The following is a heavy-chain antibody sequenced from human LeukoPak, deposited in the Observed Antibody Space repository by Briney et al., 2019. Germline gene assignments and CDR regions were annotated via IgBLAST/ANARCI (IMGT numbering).Heavy chain of an antibody. J-gene: IGHJ3*02. CDR2: ISSSGSTI. CDR1: GFTFSSYE. D-gene: IGHD4-23*01. CDR3: ARETTVANPISDAFDI. Sequence: PGGSLRLSRAASGFTFSSYEINWVRQAPGKGLEWVSYISSSGSTIYYADSVKGRFTISRDNPKNSVYLQMNSLRAEDTAVYYCARETTVANPISDAFDIWGQGTMVTVSS. V-gene: IGHV3-48*03.